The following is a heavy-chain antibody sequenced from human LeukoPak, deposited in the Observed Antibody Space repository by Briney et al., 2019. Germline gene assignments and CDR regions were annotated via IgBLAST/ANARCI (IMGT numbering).Heavy chain of an antibody. Sequence: ASVKVSCKASGYTFTSYYMHWVRQAPGQGLEWMGIINPSGGSTSYAQKFQGRVTMTRDTSTSTVYMELSSLRSEDTAVYYCARRGSSSWTGWYSDLWGRGTLVTVSS. J-gene: IGHJ2*01. CDR1: GYTFTSYY. V-gene: IGHV1-46*01. CDR2: INPSGGST. CDR3: ARRGSSSWTGWYSDL. D-gene: IGHD6-13*01.